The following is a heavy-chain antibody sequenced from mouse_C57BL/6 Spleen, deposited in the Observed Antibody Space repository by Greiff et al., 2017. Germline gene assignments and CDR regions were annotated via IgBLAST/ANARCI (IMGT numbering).Heavy chain of an antibody. CDR3: ARIGAITTVVAPEV. CDR1: GYTFTSYW. CDR2: VYPGSGST. V-gene: IGHV1-55*01. J-gene: IGHJ1*03. D-gene: IGHD1-1*01. Sequence: VQLQQSGAELVKPGASVKMSCKASGYTFTSYWITWVKQRPGQGLEWIGDVYPGSGSTNYNEKFKSKATLTVDTSSSTAYMQLSSLTSEDSAVYYCARIGAITTVVAPEVWGTGTTVTVSS.